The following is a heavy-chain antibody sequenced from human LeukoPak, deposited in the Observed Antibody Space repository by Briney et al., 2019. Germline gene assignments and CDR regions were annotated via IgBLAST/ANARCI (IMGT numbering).Heavy chain of an antibody. V-gene: IGHV3-7*01. D-gene: IGHD6-19*01. CDR2: IKEDGSET. CDR3: TRDSGRFRLDY. Sequence: GGSLRLSCAASGFSLSTYWMSWVRQAPGKGLEWVASIKEDGSETYYADSVKGRFTVSRDNAKNSLFLQMNSLRVEDTAVYYCTRDSGRFRLDYWGQGVLVTVSS. J-gene: IGHJ4*02. CDR1: GFSLSTYW.